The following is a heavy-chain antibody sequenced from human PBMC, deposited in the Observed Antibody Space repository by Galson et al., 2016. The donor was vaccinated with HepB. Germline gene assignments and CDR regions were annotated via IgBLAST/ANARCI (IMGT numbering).Heavy chain of an antibody. CDR2: INSDGSST. CDR1: GFSINTYW. J-gene: IGHJ4*02. Sequence: SLRLSCAASGFSINTYWMHWVRQAPGKGLVWVSRINSDGSSTNYADSVKGRFTISRDNAKNTLDLQLNSLRAEDTAVYYCAKDHPSSGWPTFDHWGPGTLVTVSS. V-gene: IGHV3-74*01. CDR3: AKDHPSSGWPTFDH. D-gene: IGHD6-19*01.